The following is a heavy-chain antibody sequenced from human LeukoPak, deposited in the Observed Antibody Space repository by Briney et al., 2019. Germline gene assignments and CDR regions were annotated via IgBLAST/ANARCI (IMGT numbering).Heavy chain of an antibody. V-gene: IGHV5-51*01. CDR2: IFPDDSDT. CDR1: GYTFTTYW. CDR3: ARLNYYDSSGYYPPPFDY. J-gene: IGHJ4*02. D-gene: IGHD3-22*01. Sequence: GESLKISCKGSGYTFTTYWIGWVRQMPGKGLEWMGIIFPDDSDTIYSPSFQGQVTISADTSITTAYLQWSSLKASDTAMSYCARLNYYDSSGYYPPPFDYWGQGTLVTVSS.